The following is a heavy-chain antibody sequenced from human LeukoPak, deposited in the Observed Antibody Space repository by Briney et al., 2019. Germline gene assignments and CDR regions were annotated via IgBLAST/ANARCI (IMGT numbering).Heavy chain of an antibody. CDR2: IYYSGST. J-gene: IGHJ4*02. D-gene: IGHD1-14*01. CDR1: GGSISSYY. CDR3: ARDTPPGDY. Sequence: PSETLSLTCTVSGGSISSYYWSWIRQPPEKGQEWIGYIYYSGSTNYNPSLKSRVTISVDTSKNQFSLKLSSVTAADTAVYYCARDTPPGDYWGQGTLVTVSS. V-gene: IGHV4-59*01.